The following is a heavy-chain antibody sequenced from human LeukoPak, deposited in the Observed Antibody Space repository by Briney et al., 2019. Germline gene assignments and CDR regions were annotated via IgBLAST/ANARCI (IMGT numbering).Heavy chain of an antibody. J-gene: IGHJ4*02. CDR2: ISSSGSTI. V-gene: IGHV3-48*03. CDR3: AKEGSGRLLYYFDY. CDR1: GFTFSSYE. Sequence: PGGSLRLSCAASGFTFSSYEMNWVRQAPGKGLEWVSYISSSGSTIYYADSVKGRFTISRDNAKNSLYLQMNSLRAEDTAVYYCAKEGSGRLLYYFDYWGQGTLVTVSS. D-gene: IGHD3-10*01.